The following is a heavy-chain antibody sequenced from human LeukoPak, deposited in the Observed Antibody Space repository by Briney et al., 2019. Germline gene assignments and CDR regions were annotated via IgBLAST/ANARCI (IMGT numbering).Heavy chain of an antibody. Sequence: KPSETLSLTCTVSGGSITGYFWSWIRQPPERGLEWIGYTHSTGSTNYNPSLKSRVTISVDTSKNQFSLKLSSVTAADTAVYYCARGGGFLGRSAFDIWGQGTMVTVSS. CDR3: ARGGGFLGRSAFDI. J-gene: IGHJ3*02. CDR1: GGSITGYF. D-gene: IGHD3-3*01. CDR2: THSTGST. V-gene: IGHV4-4*09.